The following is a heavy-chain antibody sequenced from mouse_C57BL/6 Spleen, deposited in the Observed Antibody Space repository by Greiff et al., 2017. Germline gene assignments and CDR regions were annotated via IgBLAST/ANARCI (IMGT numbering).Heavy chain of an antibody. J-gene: IGHJ2*01. D-gene: IGHD2-4*01. CDR3: ARKGYDYDAEYYFDY. CDR1: GYTFTSYW. V-gene: IGHV1-64*01. CDR2: IHPNSGST. Sequence: VKLQQPGAELVKPGASVKLSCKASGYTFTSYWMHWVKQRPGQGLEWIGMIHPNSGSTNYNEKFKSKATLTVDKSSSTAYMQLSSLTSEDSAVYYCARKGYDYDAEYYFDYWGQGTTLTVSS.